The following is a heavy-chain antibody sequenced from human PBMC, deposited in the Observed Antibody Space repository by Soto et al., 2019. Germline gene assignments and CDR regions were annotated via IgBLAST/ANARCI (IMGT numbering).Heavy chain of an antibody. Sequence: PSETLSLTCTVSGGSISNFFWTWIRQPPGKGLEWIGYIHYSGSTNYNPSLKSRVTISVDTPKNQFSLKLSSVTAADTAVYYCARVDSSGSNYYYYGMDVWGQGTTVTVSS. D-gene: IGHD3-22*01. CDR2: IHYSGST. J-gene: IGHJ6*02. V-gene: IGHV4-59*01. CDR3: ARVDSSGSNYYYYGMDV. CDR1: GGSISNFF.